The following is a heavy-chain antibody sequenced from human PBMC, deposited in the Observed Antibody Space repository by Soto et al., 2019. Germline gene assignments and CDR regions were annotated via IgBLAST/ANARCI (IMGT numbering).Heavy chain of an antibody. CDR3: AKLPDTILGLSVAHDAFAF. Sequence: QVQLVESGGGVVQPGKSVRLSCAASGFIFSNYAMHWVRQAPGKGLEWVADISHDGRNKYHADSVGGRFTISRYNSKNTLYLQMDSLTAEDTALYYCAKLPDTILGLSVAHDAFAFWGQGTTVTVSS. J-gene: IGHJ3*01. CDR1: GFIFSNYA. V-gene: IGHV3-30*18. CDR2: ISHDGRNK. D-gene: IGHD2-2*01.